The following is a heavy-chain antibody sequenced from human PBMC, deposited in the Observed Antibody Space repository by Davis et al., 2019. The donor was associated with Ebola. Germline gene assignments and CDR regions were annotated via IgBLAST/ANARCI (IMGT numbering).Heavy chain of an antibody. CDR2: IYYSGTT. Sequence: MPSETLSLTCTVSGVSISAYYWSWIRQPPGKGLEWLGFIYYSGTTKYNPSLKSRVTISVDTSKDQIPLKLNSVTAADTAVYYCASRTAARYDYWGQGTLVTVSS. J-gene: IGHJ4*02. CDR3: ASRTAARYDY. CDR1: GVSISAYY. V-gene: IGHV4-59*08. D-gene: IGHD6-6*01.